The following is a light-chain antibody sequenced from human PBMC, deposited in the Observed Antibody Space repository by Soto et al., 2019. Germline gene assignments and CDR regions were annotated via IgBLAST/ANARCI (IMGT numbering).Light chain of an antibody. CDR1: QDIGNF. CDR2: SAS. V-gene: IGKV1-9*01. Sequence: DIQLAQSPSFVSASVGDRVTITCRASQDIGNFLAWYQQKPGKAPKLLIYSASTLQSGVPSRFSGSGSAAEFSLTISSLQPGDFAAYFCQQLNNYPLTFGGGTKVEI. J-gene: IGKJ4*01. CDR3: QQLNNYPLT.